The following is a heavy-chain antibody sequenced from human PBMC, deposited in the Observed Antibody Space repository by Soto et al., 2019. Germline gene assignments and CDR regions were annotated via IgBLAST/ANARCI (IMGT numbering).Heavy chain of an antibody. CDR1: GYTFTNYA. CDR3: ARGHLAVVPVASWFYYMDV. Sequence: ASVKVSCKASGYTFTNYAVHWVRHAPGQRLEWMGWINAGSGNTRFSQNLQGRVTITRDTSARTVYMELSSLRSEDTAVYYCARGHLAVVPVASWFYYMDVWGKGTTVTVSS. D-gene: IGHD2-2*01. CDR2: INAGSGNT. J-gene: IGHJ6*03. V-gene: IGHV1-3*01.